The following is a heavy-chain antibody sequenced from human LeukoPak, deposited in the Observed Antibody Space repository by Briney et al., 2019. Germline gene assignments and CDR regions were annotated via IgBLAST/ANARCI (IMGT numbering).Heavy chain of an antibody. D-gene: IGHD4-17*01. CDR1: GFTFSDYY. CDR3: ARIGPVTHDAFDI. J-gene: IGHJ3*02. Sequence: GGSLRLSCAASGFTFSDYYMSWIRQAPGKGLEWVSYISSSGSTIYYADSVEGRFTISRDNAKNSLYLQMNSLRAEDTAVYYRARIGPVTHDAFDIWGQGTMVTVSS. V-gene: IGHV3-11*04. CDR2: ISSSGSTI.